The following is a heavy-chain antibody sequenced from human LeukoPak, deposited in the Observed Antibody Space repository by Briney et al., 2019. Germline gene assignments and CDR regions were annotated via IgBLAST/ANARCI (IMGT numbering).Heavy chain of an antibody. J-gene: IGHJ3*02. D-gene: IGHD3-22*01. CDR2: IYTSGST. V-gene: IGHV4-4*07. CDR1: GGSIGSYY. Sequence: SETLSLTYTVSGGSIGSYYWSWIRQPAGKGLEWIGRIYTSGSTNYNPSLKSRVTMSVDTSKNQFSLKLSSVTAADTAVYYCARVPIYYYDSSGYLDAFDIWGQGTMVTVSS. CDR3: ARVPIYYYDSSGYLDAFDI.